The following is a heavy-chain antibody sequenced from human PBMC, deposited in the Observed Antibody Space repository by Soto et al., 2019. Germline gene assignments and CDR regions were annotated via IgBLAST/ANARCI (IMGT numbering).Heavy chain of an antibody. V-gene: IGHV3-48*04. CDR3: ARDTAIDY. Sequence: LRLSCAASGFTFSTYAMNWVRQAPGEGLEWVSYINSDGSTIYYADSVKGRFTVSRDNAKNSLYLQMNSLRAEDTAVYYCARDTAIDYWGQGTLVTVSS. J-gene: IGHJ4*02. CDR2: INSDGSTI. D-gene: IGHD5-18*01. CDR1: GFTFSTYA.